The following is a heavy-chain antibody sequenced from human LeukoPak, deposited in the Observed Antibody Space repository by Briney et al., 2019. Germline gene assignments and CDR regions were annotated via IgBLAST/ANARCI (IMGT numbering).Heavy chain of an antibody. CDR2: VHPNGGNT. CDR3: ARDINGYYYDSHGYYPTDL. CDR1: GYPFTTWE. J-gene: IGHJ5*02. V-gene: IGHV1-8*01. D-gene: IGHD3-22*01. Sequence: ASVKVSCKTSGYPFTTWEINWVRQAAGQGLEWMGWVHPNGGNTAYAQKFQGRVTMTTDTSTTTAYMELRSLRSDDTAVYYCARDINGYYYDSHGYYPTDLWGQGTLVSVSS.